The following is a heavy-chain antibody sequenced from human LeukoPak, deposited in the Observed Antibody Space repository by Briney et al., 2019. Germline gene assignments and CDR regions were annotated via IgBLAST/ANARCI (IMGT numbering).Heavy chain of an antibody. J-gene: IGHJ4*01. D-gene: IGHD6-13*01. CDR2: INPNSGGT. Sequence: ASVKVSCKSSGYTFTGYYIHWVRQAPGQGPECVGWINPNSGGTNFAQKFRGRVTMTRDTSITTAYMELTRLKSDDTAVYYCARGSVRTAASSLGYWGQGTLVTVSS. CDR1: GYTFTGYY. V-gene: IGHV1-2*02. CDR3: ARGSVRTAASSLGY.